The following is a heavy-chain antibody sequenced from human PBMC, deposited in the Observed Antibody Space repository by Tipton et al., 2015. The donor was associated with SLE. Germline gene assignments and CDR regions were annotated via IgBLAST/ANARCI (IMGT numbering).Heavy chain of an antibody. J-gene: IGHJ4*02. CDR1: GGSISRNGYY. CDR3: AKVGPAFCGGDCYSDS. Sequence: TLSLTCTVSGGSISRNGYYWSWIRQHPGKGLEWIGHIYYSGNTYYNPSLKSRVTISRDNSKNTLFVQMDRLRAEDTALYYCAKVGPAFCGGDCYSDSWGQGTQVAVSS. D-gene: IGHD2-21*01. V-gene: IGHV4-31*03. CDR2: IYYSGNT.